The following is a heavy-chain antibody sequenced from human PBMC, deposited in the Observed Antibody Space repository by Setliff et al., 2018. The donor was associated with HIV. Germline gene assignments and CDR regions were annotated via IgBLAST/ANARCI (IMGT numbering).Heavy chain of an antibody. J-gene: IGHJ6*03. CDR2: VYHSGTGTI. Sequence: SETLSLTCTVSGGSISSHYWSWIRQSPGNGLEWIGYVYHSGTGTIRYNPSLKSRVTISVDTSKSQFSLKLNSMTAADTAVYYCAKTIRGYISGDYMDVWGKGTTVTV. CDR3: AKTIRGYISGDYMDV. D-gene: IGHD5-18*01. V-gene: IGHV4-59*11. CDR1: GGSISSHY.